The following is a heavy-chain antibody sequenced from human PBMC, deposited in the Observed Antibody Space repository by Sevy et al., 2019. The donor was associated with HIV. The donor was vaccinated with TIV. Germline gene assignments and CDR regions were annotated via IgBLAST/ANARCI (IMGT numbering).Heavy chain of an antibody. Sequence: GGSLRLSCAASGFTFSNFAMSWVRQAPGKGLEWVSGISGSGGSTYYADSVKGRFSISRDNSKNTLYLQMNSLRAEDTAVYYCAQDYFDTSGYSIWDYWGQGTLVTVSS. CDR2: ISGSGGST. D-gene: IGHD3-22*01. CDR3: AQDYFDTSGYSIWDY. CDR1: GFTFSNFA. J-gene: IGHJ4*02. V-gene: IGHV3-23*01.